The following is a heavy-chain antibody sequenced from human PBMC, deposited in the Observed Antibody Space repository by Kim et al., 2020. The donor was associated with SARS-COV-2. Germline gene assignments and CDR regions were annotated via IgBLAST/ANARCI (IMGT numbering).Heavy chain of an antibody. D-gene: IGHD3-16*01. V-gene: IGHV3-43*01. Sequence: GGSLRLSCAASGFTVCDYSMHWVRQAPGKGLEWVSLITTDGGSSYYADSVKGRITISRNNSKNSMYLQMNSLRTEDADLYYCVKEVGGVGEYDYWGQGTLVTVSS. CDR3: VKEVGGVGEYDY. CDR2: ITTDGGSS. J-gene: IGHJ4*02. CDR1: GFTVCDYS.